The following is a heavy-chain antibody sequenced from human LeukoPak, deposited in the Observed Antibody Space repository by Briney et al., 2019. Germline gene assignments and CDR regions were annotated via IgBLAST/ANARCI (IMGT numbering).Heavy chain of an antibody. CDR2: MNPNSGNT. D-gene: IGHD3-3*01. CDR1: GYTFTSYD. Sequence: ASVKVSCKASGYTFTSYDINWVRQATGQGLEWMGWMNPNSGNTGYAQKFQGRVTMTRNTSISTAYMELSSLRSEGTAVYYCARGRGDFWSGPMGYYYYYMDVWGKGTTVTVSS. V-gene: IGHV1-8*01. J-gene: IGHJ6*03. CDR3: ARGRGDFWSGPMGYYYYYMDV.